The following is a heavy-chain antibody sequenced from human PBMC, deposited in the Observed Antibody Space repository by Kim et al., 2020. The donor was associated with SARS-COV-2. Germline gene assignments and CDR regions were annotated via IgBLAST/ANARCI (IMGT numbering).Heavy chain of an antibody. CDR2: IWYDGSNK. Sequence: GGSLRLSCAASGFTFSSYGMHWVRQAPGKGLEWVAVIWYDGSNKYYADSVKGRFTISRDNSKNTLYLQMNSLRAEDTAVYYCARDQQEGYDYVCAFDIWGQGTMVTVAS. V-gene: IGHV3-33*01. CDR1: GFTFSSYG. D-gene: IGHD3-16*01. J-gene: IGHJ3*02. CDR3: ARDQQEGYDYVCAFDI.